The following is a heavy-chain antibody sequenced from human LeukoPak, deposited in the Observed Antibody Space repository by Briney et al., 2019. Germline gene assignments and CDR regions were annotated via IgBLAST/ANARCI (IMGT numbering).Heavy chain of an antibody. CDR1: GHTLTGDY. CDR3: AREGVSGSYLGY. CDR2: INTNSGGT. J-gene: IGHJ4*02. V-gene: IGHV1-2*02. Sequence: GASVKVSCKASGHTLTGDYMHWVRQAPGQGLEWMGWINTNSGGTKYAQKFQGRVTMTRDTSISTAYMELSRLRSDDTAVYYCAREGVSGSYLGYWGQGTLVTVSS. D-gene: IGHD1-26*01.